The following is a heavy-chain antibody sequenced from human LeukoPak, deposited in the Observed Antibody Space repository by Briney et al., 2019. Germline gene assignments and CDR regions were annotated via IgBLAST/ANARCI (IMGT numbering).Heavy chain of an antibody. V-gene: IGHV3-30-3*01. CDR1: GLTFSLNA. CDR2: ISKDGNSV. J-gene: IGHJ4*02. Sequence: GGSLRLSCAASGLTFSLNAMHWVRQAPGKGLEWVAVISKDGNSVRYAESVKGRFTISRDNPKNTLYLQVDSLRAEDTAMYYCARNEYGEYHFDYWGLGTLVTVSS. D-gene: IGHD4/OR15-4a*01. CDR3: ARNEYGEYHFDY.